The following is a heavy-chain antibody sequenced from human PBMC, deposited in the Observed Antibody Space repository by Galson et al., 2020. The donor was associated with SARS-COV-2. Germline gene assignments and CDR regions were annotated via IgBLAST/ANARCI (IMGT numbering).Heavy chain of an antibody. V-gene: IGHV3-7*01. CDR3: ARDYDILTAYYYYGMDV. J-gene: IGHJ6*02. D-gene: IGHD3-9*01. CDR2: IKQDGSEK. Sequence: GESLNISCAASGFTFSSYGMHWVRQAPGKGLEWVANIKQDGSEKYYVASVKGRFTISRDNAKNSLYLQMNSLRAEDTAVYYCARDYDILTAYYYYGMDVWGQGTTVTVSS. CDR1: GFTFSSYG.